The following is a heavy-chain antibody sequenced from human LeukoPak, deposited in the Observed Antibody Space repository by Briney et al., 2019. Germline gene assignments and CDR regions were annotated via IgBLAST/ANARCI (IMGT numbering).Heavy chain of an antibody. Sequence: GGSLRLSCAASGFTFSDYYMSWIRQAPGKGLEWVSYISSSGSTIYYADSVKGRFTISRDNAKNSLYLQMNSLRAEDTAVYYCAREQEYYYDSSGEPDAFDIWGQGTMVTVSS. CDR1: GFTFSDYY. CDR3: AREQEYYYDSSGEPDAFDI. D-gene: IGHD3-22*01. J-gene: IGHJ3*02. V-gene: IGHV3-11*04. CDR2: ISSSGSTI.